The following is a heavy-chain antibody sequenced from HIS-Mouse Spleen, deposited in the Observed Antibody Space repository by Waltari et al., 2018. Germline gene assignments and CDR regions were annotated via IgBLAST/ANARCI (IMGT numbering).Heavy chain of an antibody. V-gene: IGHV1-24*01. D-gene: IGHD2-2*01. CDR1: GYTLTELS. J-gene: IGHJ1*01. CDR3: ATGAYCSSTSCPEYFQH. Sequence: QVQLVQSGAEVKKPGASVKVSCKVSGYTLTELSMHWVRQAPGKGLEWMGGFDPEDGETIYAPKFQGRVTMTEDTSTDTAYMELSSLRSEDTAVYYCATGAYCSSTSCPEYFQHWGQGTLVTVSS. CDR2: FDPEDGET.